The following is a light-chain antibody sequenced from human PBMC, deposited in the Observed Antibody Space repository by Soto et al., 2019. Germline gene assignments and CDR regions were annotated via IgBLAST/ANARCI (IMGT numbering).Light chain of an antibody. CDR2: GVS. V-gene: IGKV1-27*01. J-gene: IGKJ4*01. Sequence: DVQMTQSPSSLSTFVGDRVTITCRASQAIGHALAWYQQRPGKVPQLLIYGVSTLQSGVPSRFTGSGSGTDFTLTISSLQPEDVGTYYCQSYASAPLTFGGGTKVEIK. CDR3: QSYASAPLT. CDR1: QAIGHA.